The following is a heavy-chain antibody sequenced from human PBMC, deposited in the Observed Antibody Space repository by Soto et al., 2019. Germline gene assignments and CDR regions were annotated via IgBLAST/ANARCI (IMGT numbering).Heavy chain of an antibody. D-gene: IGHD6-19*01. Sequence: SQTLSLTCAISGDTVSSNSAAWNWIRQSPSRGLEWLGRTYYRSKWYSGYAVSVKSQITXXXDXXXXXFSLQXXSVXPEDTAVYYCTGQSVAGAIAYWGQGTPVTVSA. V-gene: IGHV6-1*01. CDR1: GDTVSSNSAA. CDR2: TYYRSKWYS. CDR3: TGQSVAGAIAY. J-gene: IGHJ4*02.